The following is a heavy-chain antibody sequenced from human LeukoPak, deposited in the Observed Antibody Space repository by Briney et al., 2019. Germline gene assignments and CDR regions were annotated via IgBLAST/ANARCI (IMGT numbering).Heavy chain of an antibody. V-gene: IGHV3-9*01. Sequence: GGSLRLSCAASGFTFSNYAMSWVRQAPGKGLEWVSGISWNSGSIGYADSVKGRFTISRDNAKNSLYLQMNSLRAEDTAVYYCAKDRLGGYYYYGMDVWGQGTTVTVSS. D-gene: IGHD1-26*01. CDR3: AKDRLGGYYYYGMDV. J-gene: IGHJ6*02. CDR2: ISWNSGSI. CDR1: GFTFSNYA.